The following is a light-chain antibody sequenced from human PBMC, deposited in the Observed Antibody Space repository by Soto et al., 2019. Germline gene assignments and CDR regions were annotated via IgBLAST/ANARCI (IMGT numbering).Light chain of an antibody. J-gene: IGKJ1*01. CDR3: QQRSNWFRT. CDR1: QSVSSY. CDR2: DAS. V-gene: IGKV3-11*01. Sequence: EIVLTQSPATLSLSPGERATLSCRASQSVSSYLAWYQQKLGQAPRLLIYDASNRATGIPARFSGSGSGTDFTLTISSLEPEDFAVYYCQQRSNWFRTFGQGTKVDI.